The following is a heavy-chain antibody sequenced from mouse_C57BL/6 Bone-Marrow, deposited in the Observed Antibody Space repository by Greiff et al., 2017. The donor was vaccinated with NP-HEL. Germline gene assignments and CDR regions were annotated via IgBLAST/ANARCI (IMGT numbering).Heavy chain of an antibody. V-gene: IGHV2-2*01. CDR3: ARNLRGYYDYWYVDV. J-gene: IGHJ1*03. D-gene: IGHD2-4*01. Sequence: VKLMESGPGLVQPSLSLSITCTVSGFSLTSYGVHWVRQSLGKGLEWLGVIWSGGGTDCNAAFISSLSISKDNCKSQVFFKMNSLQADETAIYYCARNLRGYYDYWYVDVWGTGTTVTVSS. CDR2: IWSGGGT. CDR1: GFSLTSYG.